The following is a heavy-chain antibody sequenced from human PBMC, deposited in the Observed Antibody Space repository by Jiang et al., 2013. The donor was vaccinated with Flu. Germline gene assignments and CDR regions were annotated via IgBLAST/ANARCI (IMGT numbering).Heavy chain of an antibody. V-gene: IGHV1-46*01. J-gene: IGHJ5*02. CDR2: INPNGGGT. D-gene: IGHD6-13*01. CDR1: GYAFTSHY. Sequence: GAEVKKPGASVKISCKASGYAFTSHYMHWVRQAPGQGLEWMAIINPNGGGTNFAQNFQGRVTLTRDTSTNTVYMELSSLRSEDTAVYYCARDTSAADSVWWFDPWGQGTLVTVSS. CDR3: ARDTSAADSVWWFDP.